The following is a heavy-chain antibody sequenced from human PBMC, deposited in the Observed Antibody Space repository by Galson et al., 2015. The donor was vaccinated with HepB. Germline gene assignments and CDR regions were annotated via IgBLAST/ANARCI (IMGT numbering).Heavy chain of an antibody. D-gene: IGHD3-16*02. J-gene: IGHJ3*02. CDR2: IYSGGST. Sequence: SLRLSCAASGFTVSSNYMSWVRQAPGKGLEWVSVIYSGGSTYYADSVKGRFTISRDNSKNTLYLQMNSLRAEDTAVYYCATSFRGFWGSYPDAFDIWGQGTMVTVSS. V-gene: IGHV3-66*01. CDR3: ATSFRGFWGSYPDAFDI. CDR1: GFTVSSNY.